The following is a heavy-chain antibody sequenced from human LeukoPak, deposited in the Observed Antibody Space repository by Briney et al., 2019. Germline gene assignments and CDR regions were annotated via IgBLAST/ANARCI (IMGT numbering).Heavy chain of an antibody. D-gene: IGHD1-1*01. CDR1: GGTFSSYA. CDR3: ARDLDGTTEFDP. V-gene: IGHV1-69*05. J-gene: IGHJ5*02. CDR2: IIPIFGTA. Sequence: SVKVSCKASGGTFSSYAISWVRQAPGQGLEWMGGIIPIFGTANYAQKFQGRVTITTDESTSTAYIELSSLRSEDTAVYYCARDLDGTTEFDPWGQGTLVTVSS.